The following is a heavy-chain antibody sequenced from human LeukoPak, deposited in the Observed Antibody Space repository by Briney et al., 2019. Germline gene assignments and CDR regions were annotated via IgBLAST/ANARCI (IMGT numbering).Heavy chain of an antibody. Sequence: GGSLRLSGAASGFTFSDYYMSWIRQAPGKGLEWVSYISSSSSYTNYADSVKGRFTISRDNAKNLLYLQMNSLRAEDTAVYYCASGGRYCSSTSCFDYWGQGTLVTVSS. CDR3: ASGGRYCSSTSCFDY. V-gene: IGHV3-11*06. D-gene: IGHD2-2*01. CDR1: GFTFSDYY. J-gene: IGHJ4*02. CDR2: ISSSSSYT.